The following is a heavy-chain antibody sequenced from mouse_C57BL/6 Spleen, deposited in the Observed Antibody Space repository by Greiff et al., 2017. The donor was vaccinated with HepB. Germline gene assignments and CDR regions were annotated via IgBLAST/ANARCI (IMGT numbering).Heavy chain of an antibody. CDR1: GYTFTSYG. V-gene: IGHV1-81*01. J-gene: IGHJ4*01. CDR3: ARCGGHAMDY. CDR2: IYPRSGNT. Sequence: VKLVESGAELARPGASVKLSCKASGYTFTSYGISWVKQRTGQGLEWIGEIYPRSGNTYYNEKFKGKATLTADKSSSTAYMELRSLTSEDSAVYFCARCGGHAMDYWGQGTSVTVSS.